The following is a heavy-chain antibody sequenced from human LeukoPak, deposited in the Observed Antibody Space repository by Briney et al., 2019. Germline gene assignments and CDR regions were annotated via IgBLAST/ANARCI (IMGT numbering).Heavy chain of an antibody. CDR1: GGSISSSSYY. CDR2: IYYSGST. V-gene: IGHV4-61*01. Sequence: SETLSLTCTVSGGSISSSSYYWSWIRQPPGKGLEWIGYIYYSGSTNYNPSLKSRVTISVDTSKNQFSLKLSSVTAADTAVYYCAREASEGIAAAGTGWFDPWGQGTLVTVSS. J-gene: IGHJ5*02. CDR3: AREASEGIAAAGTGWFDP. D-gene: IGHD6-13*01.